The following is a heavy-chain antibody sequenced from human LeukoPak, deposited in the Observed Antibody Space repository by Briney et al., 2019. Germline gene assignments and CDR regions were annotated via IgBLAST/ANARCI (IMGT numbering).Heavy chain of an antibody. D-gene: IGHD6-13*01. J-gene: IGHJ4*02. Sequence: PSETLSLTCAVSGGSISSGGYSWSWIRQPPGKGLEWIGYIYHSGSTYYNPTLKSRVTISVDRSKNQFSLKLSSVTAADTAVYYCARGVEYSSSWYPDWLLDYWGQGTLVTVSS. CDR3: ARGVEYSSSWYPDWLLDY. V-gene: IGHV4-30-2*01. CDR2: IYHSGST. CDR1: GGSISSGGYS.